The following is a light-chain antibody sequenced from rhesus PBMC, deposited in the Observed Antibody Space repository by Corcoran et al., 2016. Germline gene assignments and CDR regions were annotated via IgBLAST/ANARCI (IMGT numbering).Light chain of an antibody. V-gene: IGKV1-25*01. CDR1: QGISSF. J-gene: IGKJ4*01. Sequence: DIQMTQSPSSLSASVGDRVTITCRASQGISSFLAWYQQKPGKAPKLLFKTASTLQRGVPSRFSGSGTGLDFNLTISSLQPAGFGTDYCQKHNTYPLTVGGGTKVELK. CDR3: QKHNTYPLT. CDR2: TAS.